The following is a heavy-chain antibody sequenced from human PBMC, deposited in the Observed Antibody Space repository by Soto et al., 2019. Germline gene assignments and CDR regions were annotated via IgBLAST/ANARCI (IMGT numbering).Heavy chain of an antibody. J-gene: IGHJ5*02. D-gene: IGHD6-13*01. Sequence: SETLSLTCAVYGGSFSGYYWSWLHQPPGKGLEWIGEINHSGSTNYNPSLKSRVTISVDTSKNQFSLKQSSVTAADTAVYYCARGGSSSWYVWFDPWGQGTLVTVSS. CDR2: INHSGST. CDR1: GGSFSGYY. V-gene: IGHV4-34*01. CDR3: ARGGSSSWYVWFDP.